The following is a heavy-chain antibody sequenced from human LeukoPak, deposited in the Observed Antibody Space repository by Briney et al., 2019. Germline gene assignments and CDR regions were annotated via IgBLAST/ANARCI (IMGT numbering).Heavy chain of an antibody. D-gene: IGHD3-3*01. V-gene: IGHV4-34*01. Sequence: SETLSLTCAVYGGSLSGHYWSWIRQTPGKGLEWIGEINHSGSTNYNPSLKSRVTISVDTSKNQFSLKLSSVTAADTAVYYCARGNDFWSGYLFDPWGQGTLVTVSS. CDR1: GGSLSGHY. CDR2: INHSGST. J-gene: IGHJ5*02. CDR3: ARGNDFWSGYLFDP.